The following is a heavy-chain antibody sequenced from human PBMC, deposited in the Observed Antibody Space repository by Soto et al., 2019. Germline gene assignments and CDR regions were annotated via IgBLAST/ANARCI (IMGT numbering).Heavy chain of an antibody. Sequence: SLRLSCAASGFTFSSYGMHWVRQAPGKGLEWVAVIWYDGSNKYYADSVKGRFTISRDNSKNTLYLQMNSLRAEDTAVYYCARARIAARPHYYYYGMDVWGQGTTVTVSS. CDR1: GFTFSSYG. D-gene: IGHD6-6*01. V-gene: IGHV3-33*01. CDR2: IWYDGSNK. J-gene: IGHJ6*02. CDR3: ARARIAARPHYYYYGMDV.